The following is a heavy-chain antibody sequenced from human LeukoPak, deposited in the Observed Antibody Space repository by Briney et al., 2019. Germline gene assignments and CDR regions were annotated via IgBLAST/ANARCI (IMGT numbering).Heavy chain of an antibody. CDR2: INQDGSER. D-gene: IGHD3-10*02. Sequence: GGSLRLSCVASGFTFSDYYMTWVRQPPGKGLEWVANINQDGSERYYVDSVKGRFTISRDNAKNSLYLQMNSLRAEDTAVYYCAELGITMIGGVWGKGTTVTISS. CDR3: AELGITMIGGV. CDR1: GFTFSDYY. J-gene: IGHJ6*04. V-gene: IGHV3-7*01.